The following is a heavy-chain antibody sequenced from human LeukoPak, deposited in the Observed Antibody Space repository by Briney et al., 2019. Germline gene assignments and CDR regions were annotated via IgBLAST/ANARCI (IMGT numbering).Heavy chain of an antibody. V-gene: IGHV4-39*01. J-gene: IGHJ4*02. Sequence: SETLSLTCTVSGGSISSSSYYWGWIRQPPGKGLEWIGSIYYSGSTYYNPSLKSRVTISVDTSKNQFSLRLSSVTAADTAVYYCARDSGGYGVDYWGQGTLVTVSS. CDR1: GGSISSSSYY. D-gene: IGHD3-22*01. CDR2: IYYSGST. CDR3: ARDSGGYGVDY.